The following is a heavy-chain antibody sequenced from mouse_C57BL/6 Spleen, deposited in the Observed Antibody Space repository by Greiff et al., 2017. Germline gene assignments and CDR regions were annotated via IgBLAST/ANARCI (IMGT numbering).Heavy chain of an antibody. CDR2: INYDGSST. D-gene: IGHD2-2*01. CDR3: ARRAYGYDGDFDD. V-gene: IGHV5-16*01. J-gene: IGHJ2*01. Sequence: EVQLVESEGGLVQPGSSMKLSCTASGFTFSDYYMAWVRQVPEKGLEWVANINYDGSSTYYLDSLKSRFIISRDNAKNILYLQMSNLKSEDTDTNYCARRAYGYDGDFDDWGQGTTLTVSS. CDR1: GFTFSDYY.